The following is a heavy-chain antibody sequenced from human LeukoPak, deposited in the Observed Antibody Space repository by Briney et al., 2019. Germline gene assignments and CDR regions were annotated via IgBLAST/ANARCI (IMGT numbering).Heavy chain of an antibody. D-gene: IGHD3-22*01. V-gene: IGHV3-15*01. CDR3: STDLVPHYHDSSGYDY. CDR1: AFTFSNAW. J-gene: IGHJ4*02. Sequence: PGGSLRLSCAASAFTFSNAWMNRVRQAPGKGLEWVGRIKSKTDGWTTDYTAPVKGRFTISRDDSKNTLYLQMNSLKTEDTAVYYCSTDLVPHYHDSSGYDYWGPGTLVTVST. CDR2: IKSKTDGWTT.